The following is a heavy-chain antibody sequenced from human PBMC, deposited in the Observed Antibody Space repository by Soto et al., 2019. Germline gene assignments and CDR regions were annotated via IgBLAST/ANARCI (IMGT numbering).Heavy chain of an antibody. Sequence: PGESLKISCKGSGYSFTSYWISWVRQMPGKGLEWMGRIDPSDSYTNYSPSFQGHVTISADKSISTAYLQWSSLKASDTAMYYCARSGGYYDSSGPLDYWGQGTLVTVSS. D-gene: IGHD3-22*01. CDR2: IDPSDSYT. V-gene: IGHV5-10-1*01. J-gene: IGHJ4*02. CDR1: GYSFTSYW. CDR3: ARSGGYYDSSGPLDY.